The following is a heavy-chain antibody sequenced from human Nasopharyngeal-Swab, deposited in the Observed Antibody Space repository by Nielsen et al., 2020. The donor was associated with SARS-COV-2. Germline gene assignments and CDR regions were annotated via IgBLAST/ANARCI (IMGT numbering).Heavy chain of an antibody. J-gene: IGHJ6*03. V-gene: IGHV3-74*01. Sequence: GESLKISCAGSGYTFSSYWMHWVRQVPGKGLVWVSRLNEDGSIRDYADSVKGRFTISRDNGKNSLYLQMNSLRAEDTAVYYCARDVGRLIRNAHMDVWGKGTTVTVSS. D-gene: IGHD3-16*01. CDR1: GYTFSSYW. CDR3: ARDVGRLIRNAHMDV. CDR2: LNEDGSIR.